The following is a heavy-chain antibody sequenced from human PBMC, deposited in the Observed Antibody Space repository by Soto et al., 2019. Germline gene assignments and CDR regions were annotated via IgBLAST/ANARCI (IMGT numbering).Heavy chain of an antibody. CDR2: IYHSGST. Sequence: SETLSLTCAVSGGSISSSNWWSWVRHPPGKGLEWIGEIYHSGSTNYNPSLKSRVTISVDKSKNQFSLKLSSVTAADTAVYYCARGDGRRHNYFDYWGQGTLVTVSS. CDR3: ARGDGRRHNYFDY. J-gene: IGHJ4*02. CDR1: GGSISSSNW. V-gene: IGHV4-4*02.